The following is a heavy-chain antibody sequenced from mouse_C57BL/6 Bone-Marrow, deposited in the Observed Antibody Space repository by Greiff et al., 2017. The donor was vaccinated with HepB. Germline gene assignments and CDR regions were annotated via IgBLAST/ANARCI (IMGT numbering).Heavy chain of an antibody. V-gene: IGHV1-19*01. J-gene: IGHJ2*01. D-gene: IGHD2-12*01. CDR1: GYTFTDYY. CDR3: ARKRRRGYFDY. CDR2: INPYNGGT. Sequence: EVKLMESGPVLVKPGASVKMSCKASGYTFTDYYMNWVKQSHGKSLEWIGVINPYNGGTSYNQKFKGKATLTVDKSSSTAYMELNSLTSEDSAVYYCARKRRRGYFDYWGQGTTLTVSS.